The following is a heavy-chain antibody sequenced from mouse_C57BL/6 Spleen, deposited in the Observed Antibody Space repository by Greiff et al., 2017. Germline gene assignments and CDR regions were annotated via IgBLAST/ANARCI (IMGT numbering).Heavy chain of an antibody. V-gene: IGHV1-69*01. CDR1: GYTFTSYW. J-gene: IGHJ3*01. D-gene: IGHD2-4*01. CDR2: IDPSDSYT. CDR3: ARREYDYDGPWFAY. Sequence: QVQLQQPGAELVMPGASVKLSCKASGYTFTSYWMHWVKQRPGQGLEWIGEIDPSDSYTNYNQKFKGKSTLTVDKSSSTAYMQLSSLTSEDSAVYYCARREYDYDGPWFAYWGQGTLVTVSA.